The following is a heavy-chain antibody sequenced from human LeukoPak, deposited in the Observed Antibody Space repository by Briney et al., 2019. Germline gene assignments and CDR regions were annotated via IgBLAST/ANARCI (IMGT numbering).Heavy chain of an antibody. J-gene: IGHJ5*02. Sequence: HVASVKVSCKASGYTFTGYYIHWVRQAPGQGLEWMGWINPNSGGTNYAQKFQGRVTMTRDTSISTAYMELSRLRSDDTAVYYCARDMIVGWPFDPWGQGTLVTVSS. V-gene: IGHV1-2*02. CDR2: INPNSGGT. CDR1: GYTFTGYY. CDR3: ARDMIVGWPFDP. D-gene: IGHD3-22*01.